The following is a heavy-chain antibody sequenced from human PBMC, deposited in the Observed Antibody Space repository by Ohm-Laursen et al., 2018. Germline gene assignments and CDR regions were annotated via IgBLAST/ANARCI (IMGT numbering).Heavy chain of an antibody. CDR1: GGSISSYY. CDR3: ARFIRGSYWYFDL. CDR2: IYYSGST. Sequence: TLSLTCTVSGGSISSYYWSWIRQPPGKGLEWIGYIYYSGSTNYNPSLKSRVTISVDTSKNQFSLKLSSVTAADTAVYYCARFIRGSYWYFDLWGRGTLVTVSS. J-gene: IGHJ2*01. V-gene: IGHV4-59*08. D-gene: IGHD3-10*01.